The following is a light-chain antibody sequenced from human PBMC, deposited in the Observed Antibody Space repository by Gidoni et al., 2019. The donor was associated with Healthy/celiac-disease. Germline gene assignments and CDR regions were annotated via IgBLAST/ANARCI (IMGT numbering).Light chain of an antibody. J-gene: IGLJ1*01. V-gene: IGLV3-21*02. CDR3: QVWDSSSDRV. CDR1: NMGSKS. Sequence: SYVLTQPPSVSVAPGQTARITCGGNNMGSKSVHWYQQMPGQAPGLVVYDDSDRPSGSPERFSGSNSGNTATLTISRVEAGDEADYYCQVWDSSSDRVFGTGTKVTVL. CDR2: DDS.